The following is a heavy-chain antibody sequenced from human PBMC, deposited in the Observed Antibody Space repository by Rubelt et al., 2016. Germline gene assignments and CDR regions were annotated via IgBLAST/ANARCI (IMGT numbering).Heavy chain of an antibody. D-gene: IGHD3/OR15-3a*01. CDR3: VKYGFGQHLDWLAN. J-gene: IGHJ5*02. V-gene: IGHV3-23*01. CDR1: GFTFSSYA. CDR2: ISGSGGST. Sequence: EVQLLESGGGLVQPGGSLRLSCAASGFTFSSYAMSWVRQAPGKGLGWVSAISGSGGSTYYADSVKGRFTISRDNSKNTLYLEMNSLRPEDTAVYLCVKYGFGQHLDWLANWGQGTLVTVSS.